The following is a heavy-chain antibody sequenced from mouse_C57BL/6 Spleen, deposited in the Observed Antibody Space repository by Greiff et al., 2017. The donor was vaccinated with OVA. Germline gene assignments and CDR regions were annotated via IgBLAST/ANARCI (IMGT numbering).Heavy chain of an antibody. CDR1: GFTFSDYG. J-gene: IGHJ2*01. D-gene: IGHD1-1*01. CDR2: ISSGSSTI. CDR3: ARGGRYFDY. Sequence: EVKLVESGGGLVKPGGSLKLSCAASGFTFSDYGMHWVRQAPEKGLEWVAYISSGSSTIYSADTVKGRFTISRDNAKNTLFLQMTSLRSEDTAMYYCARGGRYFDYWGQGTTLTVSS. V-gene: IGHV5-17*01.